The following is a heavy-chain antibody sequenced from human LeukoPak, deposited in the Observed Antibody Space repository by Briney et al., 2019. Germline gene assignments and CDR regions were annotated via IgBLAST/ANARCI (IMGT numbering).Heavy chain of an antibody. CDR2: IYPDDSRT. J-gene: IGHJ4*02. V-gene: IGHV5-51*01. CDR1: GYRFTKSW. Sequence: GESLRISCKGSGYRFTKSWIGWVRQRPGKGLDWLGIIYPDDSRTRYSPSFQGQVTISVDKSITTAYLQWTSLKASDTAKYYCARPSYGASDYWGQGTLVTVSS. CDR3: ARPSYGASDY. D-gene: IGHD4-17*01.